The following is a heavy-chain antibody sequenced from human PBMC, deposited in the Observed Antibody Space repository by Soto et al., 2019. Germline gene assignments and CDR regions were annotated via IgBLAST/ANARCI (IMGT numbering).Heavy chain of an antibody. CDR1: GFNFDNYG. CDR3: AKDRVGGTFYTPLAF. Sequence: PGVSLRLSCQASGFNFDNYGMHWVRQAPGKGLEWVAVITYDGSFQYYADSVKGRFTISRDNSKNTLSLHLNTLKPEDTAVYHCAKDRVGGTFYTPLAFWGQGTLVTVSS. J-gene: IGHJ4*02. CDR2: ITYDGSFQ. D-gene: IGHD1-7*01. V-gene: IGHV3-30*18.